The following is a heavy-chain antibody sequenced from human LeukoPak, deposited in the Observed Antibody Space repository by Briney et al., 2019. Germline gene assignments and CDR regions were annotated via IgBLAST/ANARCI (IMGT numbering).Heavy chain of an antibody. CDR1: GYTLTELS. Sequence: ASVKVSCKVSGYTLTELSMHWVRQAPGKGLEWMGGFDPEDGETIYAQKFQGRVTMTEDTSTDTAYMELSSLRSEDTAVYYCATVHLSSNYYYYYGMDVWGQGTTVTVSS. J-gene: IGHJ6*02. CDR3: ATVHLSSNYYYYYGMDV. CDR2: FDPEDGET. V-gene: IGHV1-24*01. D-gene: IGHD2-15*01.